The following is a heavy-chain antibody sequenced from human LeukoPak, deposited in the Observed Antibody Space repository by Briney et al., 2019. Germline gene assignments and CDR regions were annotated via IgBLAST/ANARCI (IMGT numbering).Heavy chain of an antibody. V-gene: IGHV3-23*01. Sequence: GGSLRLSCAASGFTFSTYAVSWVRHAPGKGLEWVSGISVKSNRTYYADSVEGRFTISTDISKNTLYLQMNSLSAEDTAIYYCAKDLYTVPGACDKWGQGTQVTVSS. CDR1: GFTFSTYA. D-gene: IGHD6-19*01. CDR2: ISVKSNRT. J-gene: IGHJ4*02. CDR3: AKDLYTVPGACDK.